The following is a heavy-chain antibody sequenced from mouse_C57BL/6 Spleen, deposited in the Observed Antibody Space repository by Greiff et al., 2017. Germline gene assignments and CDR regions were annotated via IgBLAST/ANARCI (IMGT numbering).Heavy chain of an antibody. V-gene: IGHV14-1*01. D-gene: IGHD1-1*01. Sequence: EVQLQQSGAELVRPGASVKLSCTASGFNIKDYYMHWVKQRPEQGLEWIGRIDPENGDTEYAPKFQGKATMTADTSSNTAYLQLSSLTSEDTAVYDGTTSYYYGSGHDDWGKGTTLTVSS. CDR3: TTSYYYGSGHDD. J-gene: IGHJ2*01. CDR1: GFNIKDYY. CDR2: IDPENGDT.